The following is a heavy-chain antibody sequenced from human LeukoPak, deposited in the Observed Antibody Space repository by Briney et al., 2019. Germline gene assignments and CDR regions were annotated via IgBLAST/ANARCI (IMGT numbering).Heavy chain of an antibody. V-gene: IGHV3-30*02. CDR3: AKDRSPPYYSSGWYAFDY. J-gene: IGHJ4*02. CDR1: GFTFSSYG. Sequence: SGGSLRLSCAASGFTFSSYGMHWVRQAPGKGLEWVAFIRYDGSNKYYADSVKGRFTISRDNSKNTLYLQMNSLRAEDTAVYYCAKDRSPPYYSSGWYAFDYWGQGTLVTVSS. D-gene: IGHD6-19*01. CDR2: IRYDGSNK.